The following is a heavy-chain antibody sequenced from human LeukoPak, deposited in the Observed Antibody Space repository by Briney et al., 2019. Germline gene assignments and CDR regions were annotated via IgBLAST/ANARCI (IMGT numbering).Heavy chain of an antibody. CDR1: GFTFSSYG. CDR2: IWYDGSNK. V-gene: IGHV3-33*06. Sequence: PGGSLRLSCAASGFTFSSYGMHWVRQAPGKGLEWVAVIWYDGSNKYYADSVKGRFTISRGNSKNTLYLQMNSLRAEDTAVYYCAKNSLLRGYPYNWFDPWGQGTLVTVSS. CDR3: AKNSLLRGYPYNWFDP. J-gene: IGHJ5*02. D-gene: IGHD3-22*01.